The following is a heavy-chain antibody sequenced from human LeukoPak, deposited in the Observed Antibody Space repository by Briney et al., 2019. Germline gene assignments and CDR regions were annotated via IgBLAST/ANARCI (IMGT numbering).Heavy chain of an antibody. CDR2: IFYSGST. J-gene: IGHJ4*02. CDR1: GVSISDYY. CDR3: ATAPQSSGYYSY. V-gene: IGHV4-59*08. D-gene: IGHD3-3*01. Sequence: SETLSLTCTVSGVSISDYYWSWIRQSPGKGLEWIGYIFYSGSTNDNPSLKSRVTMSVDTSKNQVSLKLSSVTAADTAVYYCATAPQSSGYYSYWGQGTLVTVSS.